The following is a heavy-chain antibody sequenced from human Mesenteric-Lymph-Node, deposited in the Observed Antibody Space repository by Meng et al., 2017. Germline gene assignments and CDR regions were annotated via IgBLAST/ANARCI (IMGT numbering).Heavy chain of an antibody. CDR1: GGSFSDYY. CDR3: ARGGYCSSTSCPRPLY. V-gene: IGHV4-34*01. Sequence: QLHLKHVGTGLLKPSETLCLTVAVYGGSFSDYYWSWIRQSPGKGLEWIGEITNKGSANYNPYLKSRVPISVDTSKNQLSLKLSSVPAADTAVYSCARGGYCSSTSCPRPLYWGQGTLVTVSS. D-gene: IGHD2-2*01. J-gene: IGHJ4*02. CDR2: ITNKGSA.